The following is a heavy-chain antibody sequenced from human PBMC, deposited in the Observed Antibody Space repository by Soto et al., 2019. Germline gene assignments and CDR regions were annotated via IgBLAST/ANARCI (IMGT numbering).Heavy chain of an antibody. CDR3: ARDENHTFQH. Sequence: SETLSLTCSVSGGAISSGDYYWSWIRQPPGKGLEWIGYIYYSGSTYYNPSLKSRVTISVDTSKNQFSLKLSSVTAADTAVYYCARDENHTFQHWGQGTLVTVSS. J-gene: IGHJ1*01. V-gene: IGHV4-30-4*01. CDR2: IYYSGST. CDR1: GGAISSGDYY.